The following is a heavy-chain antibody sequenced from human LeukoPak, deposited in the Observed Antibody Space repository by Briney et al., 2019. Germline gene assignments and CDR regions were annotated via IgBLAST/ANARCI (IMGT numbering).Heavy chain of an antibody. CDR1: GGSFSGDY. V-gene: IGHV4-34*01. Sequence: PSETLSLTCAVYGGSFSGDYWSWIRQPPGKGLEWIGEINHSGSTNYNPSLKSRVTISVDTSKNQFSLKLSSVTAADTAVYYCASAYGDYVGYWGQGTLVTVSS. CDR2: INHSGST. CDR3: ASAYGDYVGY. D-gene: IGHD4-17*01. J-gene: IGHJ4*02.